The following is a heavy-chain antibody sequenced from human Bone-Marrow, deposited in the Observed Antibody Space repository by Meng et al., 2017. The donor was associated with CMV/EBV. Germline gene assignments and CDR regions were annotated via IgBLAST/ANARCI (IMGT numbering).Heavy chain of an antibody. CDR1: GFTFSSYS. J-gene: IGHJ5*02. CDR2: IRYDGSNK. D-gene: IGHD2-2*01. V-gene: IGHV3-30*02. CDR3: AKELIVVVPAANWFDP. Sequence: GESLKISCAASGFTFSSYSMNWVRQAPGKGLEWVAFIRYDGSNKYYADSVKGRFTISRDNSKNTLYLQMNSLRAEDTAVYYCAKELIVVVPAANWFDPWGQGTLVTRLL.